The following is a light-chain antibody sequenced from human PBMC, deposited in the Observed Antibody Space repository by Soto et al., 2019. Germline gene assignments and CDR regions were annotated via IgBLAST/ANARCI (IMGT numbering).Light chain of an antibody. CDR1: QSVSGNS. J-gene: IGKJ2*01. V-gene: IGKV3-20*01. CDR2: GAS. CDR3: QQYGSSPYT. Sequence: EXVLXXXPGTLSLSPGDGATLSCRASQSVSGNSLAWYQQKPGQAPRLLIYGASTRATGIPDKFSGSGSGTDFTLTISRLEPEDFAVYYCQQYGSSPYTFGQGTKLEIK.